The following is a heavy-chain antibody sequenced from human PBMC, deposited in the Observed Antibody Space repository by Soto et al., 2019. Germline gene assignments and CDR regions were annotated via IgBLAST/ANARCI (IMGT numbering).Heavy chain of an antibody. V-gene: IGHV3-30-3*01. D-gene: IGHD2-2*01. CDR3: ARPYCRSTRCSLYYYGVDV. Sequence: QVQVVESGGGVVQPGTSLRLSCAASGFTFSVSAIHWVRQAPGKGLEWVAVISSDGSHQYYADSVRGRFTISRDNPKNTLYLQLNSLRAEDTAVYYCARPYCRSTRCSLYYYGVDVWGPGTTVTVSS. J-gene: IGHJ6*02. CDR1: GFTFSVSA. CDR2: ISSDGSHQ.